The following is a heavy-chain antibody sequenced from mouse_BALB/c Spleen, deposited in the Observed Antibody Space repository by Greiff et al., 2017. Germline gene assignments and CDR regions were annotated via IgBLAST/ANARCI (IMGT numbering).Heavy chain of an antibody. CDR1: GFTFSDYY. CDR3: AREPTARVAY. CDR2: ISDGGSYT. Sequence: EVKLVESGGGLVKPGGSLKLSCAASGFTFSDYYMYWVRQTPEKRLEWVATISDGGSYTYYPDSVKGRFTISRDNAKNNLYLQMSSLKSEDTAMYYCAREPTARVAYWGQGTLVTVSA. J-gene: IGHJ3*01. D-gene: IGHD1-2*01. V-gene: IGHV5-4*02.